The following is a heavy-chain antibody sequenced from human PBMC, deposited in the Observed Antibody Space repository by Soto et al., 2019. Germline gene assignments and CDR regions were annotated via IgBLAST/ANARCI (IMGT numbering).Heavy chain of an antibody. CDR3: AREYYDFWSGQYGMDV. Sequence: GASVKVSCKASGYTFTGYYVHWVRQAPGQGLEWMGWINPNSGGTNYAQKFQGWVTMTRDTSISTAYMELSRLRSDDTAVYYCAREYYDFWSGQYGMDVWGHGTTVTVSS. CDR2: INPNSGGT. V-gene: IGHV1-2*04. J-gene: IGHJ6*02. D-gene: IGHD3-3*01. CDR1: GYTFTGYY.